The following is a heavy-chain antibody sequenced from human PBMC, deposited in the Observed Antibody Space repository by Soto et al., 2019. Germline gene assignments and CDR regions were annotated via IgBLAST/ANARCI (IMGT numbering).Heavy chain of an antibody. CDR3: ARGTIFGVVIKNNWFDP. J-gene: IGHJ5*02. V-gene: IGHV6-1*01. CDR1: GDSVSSNSAA. Sequence: SQTLSLTCAISGDSVSSNSAAWNWIRQSPSRGLEWLGRTYYRSKWYNDYAVSVKSRITINPDTSKNQFSLQLNSVTPEDTAVYYCARGTIFGVVIKNNWFDPWGQGTLATVSS. CDR2: TYYRSKWYN. D-gene: IGHD3-3*01.